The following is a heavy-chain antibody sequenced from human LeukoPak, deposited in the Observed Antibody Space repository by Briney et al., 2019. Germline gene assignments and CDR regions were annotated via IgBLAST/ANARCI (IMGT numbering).Heavy chain of an antibody. CDR1: GFTISTTY. CDR3: ARGGPFTGSTPTPRASDY. D-gene: IGHD1-7*01. CDR2: IYSGGST. J-gene: IGHJ4*02. V-gene: IGHV3-66*01. Sequence: GGSLRLSCAASGFTISTTYMSWVRPAPGKGLEWVSVIYSGGSTYYADSVKGRFTISGDTSKNTVCLQMNSLRAEDTAVYHCARGGPFTGSTPTPRASDYWGQGTLVTVSS.